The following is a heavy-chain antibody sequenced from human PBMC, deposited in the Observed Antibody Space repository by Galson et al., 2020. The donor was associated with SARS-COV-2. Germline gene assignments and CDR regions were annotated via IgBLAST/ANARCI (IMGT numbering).Heavy chain of an antibody. CDR1: GGSVSRSSYY. CDR2: IYYTGSP. V-gene: IGHV4-61*01. Sequence: SETLSLTCTVSGGSVSRSSYYWRWVRQPPGKGLERIGYIYYTGSPNYNPSLKSRVTISLDASENQFSLKLSSVTAADTAFYYCARVTDYYDRWFDYWGQGTLVTVSS. D-gene: IGHD3-22*01. CDR3: ARVTDYYDRWFDY. J-gene: IGHJ4*02.